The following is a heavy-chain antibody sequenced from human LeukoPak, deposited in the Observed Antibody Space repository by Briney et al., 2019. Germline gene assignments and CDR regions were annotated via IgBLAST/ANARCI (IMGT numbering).Heavy chain of an antibody. CDR1: GFTFSSYW. J-gene: IGHJ4*02. Sequence: PGGSLRLSCAASGFTFSSYWMSWVRQAPGEGREWVANIKQDGSEKYYVDSVEGRFTIARDTTKNSLYLQMDSLRAEDTAVYYCTSNYYYGSGTHFDYWGQGTLVTVSS. V-gene: IGHV3-7*03. CDR3: TSNYYYGSGTHFDY. D-gene: IGHD3-10*01. CDR2: IKQDGSEK.